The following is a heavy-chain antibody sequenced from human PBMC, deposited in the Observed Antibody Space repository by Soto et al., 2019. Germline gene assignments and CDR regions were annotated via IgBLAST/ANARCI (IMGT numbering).Heavy chain of an antibody. V-gene: IGHV3-48*02. CDR2: ISSSSSTI. CDR1: GFTFSSYS. D-gene: IGHD6-6*01. J-gene: IGHJ6*02. Sequence: EVQLVESGGGLVQPGGSLRLSCAASGFTFSSYSMNWVRQAPGKGLEWVSYISSSSSTIYYADSVKGRFTISRDNAKNSLYLKMNSLRDEDTAVYYCARDNWEDSSSLHYYYYYGMDVWGQGTTVTVSS. CDR3: ARDNWEDSSSLHYYYYYGMDV.